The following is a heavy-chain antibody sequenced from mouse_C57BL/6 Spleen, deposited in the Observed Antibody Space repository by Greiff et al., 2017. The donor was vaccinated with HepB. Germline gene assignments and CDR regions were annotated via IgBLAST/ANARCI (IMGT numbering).Heavy chain of an antibody. CDR3: ARDARDYYGVYFDY. CDR1: GFTFCSYA. CDR2: ISDGGSYT. V-gene: IGHV5-4*01. J-gene: IGHJ2*01. D-gene: IGHD1-1*01. Sequence: EVQGVESGGGLVKPGGSLKLSCAASGFTFCSYAMSWVRQTPEKRLEWVATISDGGSYTYYPDNVKGRFTISRDNAKNNLYLQMSHLKSEDTAMYYCARDARDYYGVYFDYWGQGTTLTVSS.